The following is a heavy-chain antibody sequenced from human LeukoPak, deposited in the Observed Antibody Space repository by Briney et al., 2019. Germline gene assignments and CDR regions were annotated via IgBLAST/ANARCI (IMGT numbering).Heavy chain of an antibody. CDR2: IAYDGGNE. CDR3: ASRGGSVVAATRYYYYGMDV. Sequence: PGGSLRLSCAASGFTFSSYAMHWVRQAPGKGLEWVAVIAYDGGNEYYADSVKGRFTVSRDNSKNMLSLQMNSLRAEDTAVYYCASRGGSVVAATRYYYYGMDVWGQGTTVTVSS. CDR1: GFTFSSYA. J-gene: IGHJ6*02. D-gene: IGHD2-15*01. V-gene: IGHV3-30-3*01.